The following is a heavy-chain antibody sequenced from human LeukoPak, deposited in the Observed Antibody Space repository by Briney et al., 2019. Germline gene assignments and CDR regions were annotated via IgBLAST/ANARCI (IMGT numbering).Heavy chain of an antibody. V-gene: IGHV4-39*07. Sequence: SETLSLTCTVSGGSISSSSYYWGWIRQPPGKGLEWIGSIYYSGSTYYNPSLKSRVTISVDTSKNQFSLKLSSVTAADTAVYYCARGTHDDAFDIWGQGTMVTVSS. J-gene: IGHJ3*02. CDR1: GGSISSSSYY. CDR3: ARGTHDDAFDI. CDR2: IYYSGST.